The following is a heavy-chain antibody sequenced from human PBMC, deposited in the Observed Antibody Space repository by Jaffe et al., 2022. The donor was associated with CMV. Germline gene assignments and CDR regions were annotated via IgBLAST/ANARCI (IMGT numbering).Heavy chain of an antibody. Sequence: QVQLQQWGAGLLKPSETLSLTCAVYGGSFSGYYWSWIRQPPGKGLEWIGEINHSGSTNYNPSLKSRVTISVDTSKNQFSLKLSSVTAADTAVYYCARARIAARLSDAFDIWGQGTMVTVSS. CDR2: INHSGST. CDR3: ARARIAARLSDAFDI. V-gene: IGHV4-34*01. D-gene: IGHD6-6*01. CDR1: GGSFSGYY. J-gene: IGHJ3*02.